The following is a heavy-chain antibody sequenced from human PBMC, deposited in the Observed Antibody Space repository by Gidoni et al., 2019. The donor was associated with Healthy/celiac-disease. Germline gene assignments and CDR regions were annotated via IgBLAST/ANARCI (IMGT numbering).Heavy chain of an antibody. CDR3: AGTGTYYYGMDV. V-gene: IGHV4-61*02. CDR2: IYTSGST. Sequence: QVQLQESGPGLVKPSQNLSLTCTVSGGSISSGSYYWSWIRQPAGKGLEWIGRIYTSGSTNYNPSLKSRVTMSVDTSKNQFSLKLSSVTAADTAVYYCAGTGTYYYGMDVWGQGTTVTVSS. J-gene: IGHJ6*02. D-gene: IGHD2-8*02. CDR1: GGSISSGSYY.